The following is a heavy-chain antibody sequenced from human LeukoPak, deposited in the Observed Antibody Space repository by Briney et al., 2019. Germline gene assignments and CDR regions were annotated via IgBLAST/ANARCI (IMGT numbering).Heavy chain of an antibody. D-gene: IGHD3-10*01. J-gene: IGHJ6*04. CDR1: GFTFSSYE. CDR3: ARADVLLWFGERILRGYYYGMDV. CDR2: ISSSHSTI. Sequence: GALRLSCAASGFTFSSYEMNWVRQAPGKGLEWVSYISSSHSTIYYADPVKGRFTISRDNAKNSLYLQMNSLRAEDTAVYYCARADVLLWFGERILRGYYYGMDVWGKGTTVTVSS. V-gene: IGHV3-48*03.